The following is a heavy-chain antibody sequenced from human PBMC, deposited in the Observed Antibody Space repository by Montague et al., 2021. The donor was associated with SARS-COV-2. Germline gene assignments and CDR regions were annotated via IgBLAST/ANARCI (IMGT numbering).Heavy chain of an antibody. CDR3: ARGGNGCSSNPIAFGT. D-gene: IGHD2-15*01. CDR2: IYTSGST. J-gene: IGHJ5*02. V-gene: IGHV4-61*02. Sequence: TLSLTCTVSGGSISSGSYYWSWIRQPAGKGLEWIGRIYTSGSTNYNPSLKSRVTISVDTSKNQFSLKLSSVTAADTAVYYCARGGNGCSSNPIAFGTWGQGTLVTVSS. CDR1: GGSISSGSYY.